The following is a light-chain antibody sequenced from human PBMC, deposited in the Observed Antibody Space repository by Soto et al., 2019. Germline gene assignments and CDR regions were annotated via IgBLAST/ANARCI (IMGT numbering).Light chain of an antibody. CDR1: QSVSSK. CDR3: QQYNSWLWT. Sequence: DIEITQSPATLSVSPGEGATLSRRASQSVSSKLAWYQQKPGQAPRLLIYGASTRATGIPARFSGSGSGTEFTLIISSLQSEDSAVYYCQQYNSWLWTFGQGTKVDI. J-gene: IGKJ1*01. CDR2: GAS. V-gene: IGKV3-15*01.